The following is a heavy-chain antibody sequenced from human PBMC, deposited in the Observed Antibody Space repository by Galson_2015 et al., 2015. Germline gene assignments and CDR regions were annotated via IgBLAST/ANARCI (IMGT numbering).Heavy chain of an antibody. CDR1: GGSINSRDHY. J-gene: IGHJ2*01. CDR3: ARRGPTGGIPYWYFDL. V-gene: IGHV4-39*01. CDR2: IFYNGST. Sequence: ETLSLTCSVSGGSINSRDHYWGWIRQPPGKGLEWIGSIFYNGSTYHNSSLKSRVAISVDTSKNQFSLRLSTVTAADTAVYYCARRGPTGGIPYWYFDLWGRGTLVTVSS. D-gene: IGHD7-27*01.